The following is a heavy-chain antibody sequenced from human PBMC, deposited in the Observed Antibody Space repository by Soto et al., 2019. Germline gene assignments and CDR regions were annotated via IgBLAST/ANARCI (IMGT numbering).Heavy chain of an antibody. CDR3: ATSGGGWYLY. J-gene: IGHJ4*02. CDR2: LNPNSGDT. V-gene: IGHV1-8*01. D-gene: IGHD6-19*01. CDR1: GYTFSSYD. Sequence: QVQLVQSGAEVKKPGASVKVSCKASGYTFSSYDINWVRQATGQGLEWMGWLNPNSGDTGYAQKFXGXAXLXGNTSMNTAYIELSSLTSDDTAVYYCATSGGGWYLYWGQGTLVTVSS.